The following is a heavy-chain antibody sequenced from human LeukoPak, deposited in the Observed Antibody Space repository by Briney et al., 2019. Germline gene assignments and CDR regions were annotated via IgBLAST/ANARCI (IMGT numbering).Heavy chain of an antibody. CDR2: ISSGSTTI. CDR1: GFTLSCYS. V-gene: IGHV3-48*01. D-gene: IGHD6-19*01. J-gene: IGHJ4*02. Sequence: GGSLRLSCATSGFTLSCYSMNWVRQAPGKGLEWVSYISSGSTTIYYADSVKGRFTISRDNAKNSLYLQMNSLRAEDTAVYYCARDVEQWLVRVYYFDYWGQGTLVTVSS. CDR3: ARDVEQWLVRVYYFDY.